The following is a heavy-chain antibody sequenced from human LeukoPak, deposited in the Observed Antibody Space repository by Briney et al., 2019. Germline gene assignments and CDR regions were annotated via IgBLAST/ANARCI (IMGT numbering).Heavy chain of an antibody. J-gene: IGHJ3*02. CDR3: AKGMGSSWYEESAFDI. D-gene: IGHD6-13*01. CDR1: GFTFSSYA. V-gene: IGHV3-48*04. CDR2: ISSRSSTI. Sequence: GRSLRLSCAASGFTFSSYAMHWVRQAPGKGLEWVSFISSRSSTIYYADSVKGRFTISRDNAKNSLYLQMNSLRAEDMALYYCAKGMGSSWYEESAFDIWGQGTMVTVSS.